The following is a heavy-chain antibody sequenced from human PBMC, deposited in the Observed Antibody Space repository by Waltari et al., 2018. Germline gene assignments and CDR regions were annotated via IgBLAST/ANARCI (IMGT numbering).Heavy chain of an antibody. CDR2: IYYSGST. CDR3: ARRNGDRSNWFDP. V-gene: IGHV4-39*01. CDR1: GGSISSSSYY. J-gene: IGHJ5*02. Sequence: QLQLQESGPGLVTPSETLSLTCTVSGGSISSSSYYWGWLRQPPGKWLEWIGIIYYSGSTYYNPSLKSRVTISVDTSKNQFSLKLSSVTAADTAVYYCARRNGDRSNWFDPWGQGTLVTVSS. D-gene: IGHD4-17*01.